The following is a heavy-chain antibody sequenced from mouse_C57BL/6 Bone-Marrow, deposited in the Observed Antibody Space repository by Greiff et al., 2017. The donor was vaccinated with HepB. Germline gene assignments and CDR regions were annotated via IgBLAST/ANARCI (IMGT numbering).Heavy chain of an antibody. Sequence: QVQLQQSGAELAKPGASVKLSCKASGYTFTSYWMHWVKQRPGQGLEWIGYINPSSGYTKYNQKFKDKATFPAAKTSSTAYMQLSSLTYEDSAVYYCARSHYGSSYWYFDVWGTGTTVTVSS. CDR1: GYTFTSYW. J-gene: IGHJ1*03. CDR2: INPSSGYT. CDR3: ARSHYGSSYWYFDV. D-gene: IGHD1-1*01. V-gene: IGHV1-7*01.